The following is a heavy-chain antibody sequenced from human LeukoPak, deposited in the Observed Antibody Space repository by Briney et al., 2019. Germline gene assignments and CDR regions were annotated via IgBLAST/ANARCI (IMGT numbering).Heavy chain of an antibody. CDR3: AVLLGYCTNGVCLEGNWFDP. CDR2: INPNSGGT. J-gene: IGHJ5*02. V-gene: IGHV1-2*02. Sequence: ASVKVSCKASGYTFTGYYMHWVRQAPGQGLEWMGWINPNSGGTNYAQKFQGRVTMTRDTSISTAYMELSRLRSDDTAVYYCAVLLGYCTNGVCLEGNWFDPWGQGTRVTVSS. CDR1: GYTFTGYY. D-gene: IGHD2-8*01.